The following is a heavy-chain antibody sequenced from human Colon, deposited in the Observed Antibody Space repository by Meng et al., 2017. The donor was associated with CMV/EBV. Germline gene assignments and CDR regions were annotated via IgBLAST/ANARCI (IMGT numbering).Heavy chain of an antibody. V-gene: IGHV3-23*01. D-gene: IGHD3-3*01. CDR2: ISRQSDHT. CDR3: AIDFWSGYDYYYHGMDV. CDR1: GFAFSTFG. Sequence: GGSLRLSCAASGFAFSTFGMTWVRQIPGKGLDWVASISRQSDHTFYADSVRGRFTISRDNSRNTLYLHMTSLRVEDTALYHCAIDFWSGYDYYYHGMDVWGQGTTVTVSS. J-gene: IGHJ6*02.